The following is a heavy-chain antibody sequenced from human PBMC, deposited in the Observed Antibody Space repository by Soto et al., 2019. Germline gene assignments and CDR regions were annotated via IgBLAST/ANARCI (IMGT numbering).Heavy chain of an antibody. CDR1: GFTLSGSV. Sequence: PVGSLSLSCAASGFTLSGSVIYCVRQPSGKGLEWVGRIRSRSNGYATAYAASVRGRFTISRDDSKNTAYLQMNSLKTEDTAVYYCSSPGSSNYDSDYWGQGTRVTVS. V-gene: IGHV3-73*01. J-gene: IGHJ4*02. D-gene: IGHD5-12*01. CDR3: SSPGSSNYDSDY. CDR2: IRSRSNGYAT.